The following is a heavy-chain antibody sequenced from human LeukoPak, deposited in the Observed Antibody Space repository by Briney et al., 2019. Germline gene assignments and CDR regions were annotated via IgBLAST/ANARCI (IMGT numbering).Heavy chain of an antibody. CDR1: GFIFSSYG. J-gene: IGHJ4*02. CDR2: ISSSSNPI. D-gene: IGHD1-1*01. CDR3: ARDAWKDRYFDY. Sequence: TGGSLRLSCAASGFIFSSYGMIWVRQAPGKGLEWISYISSSSNPIYYADSVKGRFTISRDNAKNSLYLQLSSLRAEDTAVYYCARDAWKDRYFDYWGQGTLVTVSS. V-gene: IGHV3-48*01.